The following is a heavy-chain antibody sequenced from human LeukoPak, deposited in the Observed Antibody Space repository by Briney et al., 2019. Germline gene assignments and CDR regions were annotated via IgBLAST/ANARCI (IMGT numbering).Heavy chain of an antibody. Sequence: GGSLRLSCAASGFTFSSYSMNWVRQAPGKGLEWVSSISSSSSYIYYADSVKGRFTISRDNAKNSLYLQMNSLRAEDTAVYYCARVEDFCSGGSCYSSSSPNAYGDYGLSYYYYGMDVWGQGTTVTVSS. D-gene: IGHD2-15*01. CDR3: ARVEDFCSGGSCYSSSSPNAYGDYGLSYYYYGMDV. CDR2: ISSSSSYI. V-gene: IGHV3-21*01. J-gene: IGHJ6*02. CDR1: GFTFSSYS.